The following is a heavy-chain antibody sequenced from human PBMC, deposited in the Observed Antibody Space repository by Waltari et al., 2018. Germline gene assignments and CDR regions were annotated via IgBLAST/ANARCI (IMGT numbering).Heavy chain of an antibody. Sequence: QVQLVQSGAEVKKPGASVKVSCKASGYTFTNYGISWVRQVPGQGLEWMGWFSVYNGNTNYAQKLQGRVTMTTDTSTSTAYMELRSLRSDDTAVYYCARGVPGSWPDYYFDHWGQGTLVTVSS. V-gene: IGHV1-18*01. CDR2: FSVYNGNT. CDR1: GYTFTNYG. CDR3: ARGVPGSWPDYYFDH. J-gene: IGHJ4*02. D-gene: IGHD3-10*01.